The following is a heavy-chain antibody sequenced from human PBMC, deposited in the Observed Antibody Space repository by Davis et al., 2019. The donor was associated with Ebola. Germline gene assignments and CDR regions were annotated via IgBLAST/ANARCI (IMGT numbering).Heavy chain of an antibody. CDR3: ARRLSSSGYGHEY. Sequence: MPSETLSLTCAVSGVSISRSSWWTWVRQPPGRGLEWIGEIYHSGSPNYNPSLESRATMSVDKSKNHFNLRLTSVTAADTAVYYCARRLSSSGYGHEYWGQGTLVTVSS. CDR2: IYHSGSP. CDR1: GVSISRSSW. D-gene: IGHD3-22*01. V-gene: IGHV4-4*02. J-gene: IGHJ4*02.